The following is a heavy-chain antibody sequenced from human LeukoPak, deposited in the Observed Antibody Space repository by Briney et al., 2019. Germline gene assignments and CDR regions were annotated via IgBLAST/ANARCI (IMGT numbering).Heavy chain of an antibody. CDR2: IRYDGGKE. J-gene: IGHJ4*02. CDR1: GFNFKIYG. CDR3: AKVLRGSYSLGDY. V-gene: IGHV3-30*02. Sequence: PGGSLRLSCEASGFNFKIYGMHWVRQAPGKGPEWVAFIRYDGGKEDYADSVKGRFTISRDNSKNTLSLQMNSLRTEDTAVYYCAKVLRGSYSLGDYWGQGTLVTVSS. D-gene: IGHD1-26*01.